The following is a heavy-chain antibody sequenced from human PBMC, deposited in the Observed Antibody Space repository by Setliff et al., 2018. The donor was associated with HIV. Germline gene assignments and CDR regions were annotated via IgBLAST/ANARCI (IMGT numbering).Heavy chain of an antibody. Sequence: GGSLRLSCAASGFTFNTYGMNWVRQAPGKGLEWVSLMSGINDNKYYGDSVKGRFTISGDYAKNSVYLQMNSLRVEDSAVYYCAREVLRGGDDAFGLWGRGTVVTVSS. CDR2: MSGINDNK. CDR3: AREVLRGGDDAFGL. D-gene: IGHD3-10*01. V-gene: IGHV3-21*01. J-gene: IGHJ3*01. CDR1: GFTFNTYG.